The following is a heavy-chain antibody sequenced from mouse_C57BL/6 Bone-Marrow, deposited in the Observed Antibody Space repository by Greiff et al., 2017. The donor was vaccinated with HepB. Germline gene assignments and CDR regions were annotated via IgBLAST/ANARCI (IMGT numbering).Heavy chain of an antibody. CDR2: IDPENGDT. CDR1: GFNIKDDY. V-gene: IGHV14-4*01. J-gene: IGHJ1*03. Sequence: EVQLQQSGAELVRPGASVKLSCTASGFNIKDDYMHWVKQRPEQGLEWIGWIDPENGDTEYASKFQGKATITADTSSNTAYLQLSSLTSEDTAVYYCTTGNYWYFDVWGTGTTVTVSS. CDR3: TTGNYWYFDV. D-gene: IGHD2-1*01.